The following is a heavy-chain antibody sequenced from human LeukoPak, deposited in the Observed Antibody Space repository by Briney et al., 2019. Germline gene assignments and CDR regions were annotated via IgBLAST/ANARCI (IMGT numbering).Heavy chain of an antibody. CDR2: ISGSGGST. J-gene: IGHJ4*02. V-gene: IGHV3-23*01. CDR3: AKVYIAVAGTDLIDY. Sequence: GGTLRLSCAAYGFTFSSYAMSWVRQAPGKGLEWVSAISGSGGSTYYADSVKGRFTISRDNSKNTLYLQMNSLRAEDTAVYYCAKVYIAVAGTDLIDYWGQGTLVTVSS. CDR1: GFTFSSYA. D-gene: IGHD6-19*01.